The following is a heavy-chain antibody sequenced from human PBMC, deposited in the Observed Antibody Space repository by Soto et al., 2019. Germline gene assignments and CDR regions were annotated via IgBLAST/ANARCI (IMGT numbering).Heavy chain of an antibody. D-gene: IGHD3-3*01. CDR1: GYTFRNYG. CDR2: ISPYNGNT. J-gene: IGHJ4*02. CDR3: ARDLVSGSDFWRAYNGGYFDY. Sequence: QVQLVQSGAEVKRPGASVKVSCKASGYTFRNYGITWVRQAPGQGLEWMAWISPYNGNTNYAQDLQGRVTMTTDTSTSTAYMELRSLTSEDTAMYYCARDLVSGSDFWRAYNGGYFDYWGQGTLVTVSP. V-gene: IGHV1-18*01.